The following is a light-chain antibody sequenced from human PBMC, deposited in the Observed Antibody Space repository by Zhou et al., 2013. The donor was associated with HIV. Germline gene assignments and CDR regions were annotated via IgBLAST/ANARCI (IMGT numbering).Light chain of an antibody. Sequence: DIVMTQTPLSSSVTLGQPASISCRSSQSLVHGDGNTYLTWLHQRPGQPPRLLIYKTSNRFSGVPDRFSGSGAGTDFTLEISRVEAEDVGVYYCMQRIEFPLTFGGGTRVDIK. V-gene: IGKV2-24*01. CDR1: QSLVHGDGNTY. CDR3: MQRIEFPLT. CDR2: KTS. J-gene: IGKJ4*01.